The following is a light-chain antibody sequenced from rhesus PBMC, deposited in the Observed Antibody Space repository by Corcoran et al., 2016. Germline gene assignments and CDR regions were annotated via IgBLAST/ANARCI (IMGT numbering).Light chain of an antibody. V-gene: IGKV1-33*02. J-gene: IGKJ1*01. CDR3: QQNSSYPWT. CDR2: AAS. CDR1: QGISSW. Sequence: DIQMTQSPSSLSASVGDRVTITCQASQGISSWVAWYQQKPGKAPKLLIYAASSLQSGVPSRFSGRGSGTGFTLTISSLQPEGFATYYCQQNSSYPWTFGQGTKVEIK.